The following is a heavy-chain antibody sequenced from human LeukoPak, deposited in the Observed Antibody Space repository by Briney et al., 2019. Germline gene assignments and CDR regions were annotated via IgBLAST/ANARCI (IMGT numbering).Heavy chain of an antibody. J-gene: IGHJ4*02. CDR3: ASLWFGELPQSI. CDR2: IYYSGST. Sequence: SETLSLTCTVSGGSISSYYWSWIRQPPGQGLEWIGYIYYSGSTNYNPSLKSRVTISVDTSKNQFSLKLSSVTAADTAVYYCASLWFGELPQSIWGQGTLVTVSS. CDR1: GGSISSYY. D-gene: IGHD3-10*01. V-gene: IGHV4-59*08.